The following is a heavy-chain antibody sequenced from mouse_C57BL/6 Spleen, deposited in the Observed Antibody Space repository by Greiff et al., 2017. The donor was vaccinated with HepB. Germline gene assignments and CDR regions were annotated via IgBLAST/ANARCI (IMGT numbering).Heavy chain of an antibody. CDR1: GYTFTSYD. Sequence: QVQLQQSGPELVKPGASVKLSCKASGYTFTSYDINWVEQRPGQGLEWIGWIYPRDGSTKYNEKFKGKATLTADKSSSTAYMQLSSLTSEDSAVYFCARSRITTVWYFDVWGTGTTVTVSS. CDR2: IYPRDGST. J-gene: IGHJ1*03. V-gene: IGHV1-85*01. CDR3: ARSRITTVWYFDV. D-gene: IGHD1-1*01.